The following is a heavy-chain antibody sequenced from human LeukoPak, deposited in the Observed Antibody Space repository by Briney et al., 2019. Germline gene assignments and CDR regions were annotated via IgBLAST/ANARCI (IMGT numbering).Heavy chain of an antibody. Sequence: GGSLRLSYAAYGFTFLTYAMSWVRQAPGKGLQWVAVIRDSGASTYYADSVKGRFTISRDNSKNTLYLQMNSLRAEDTAVYYCAKAGRSGWYPGWPFDIWGQGTMVTVSS. CDR1: GFTFLTYA. CDR2: IRDSGAST. J-gene: IGHJ3*02. V-gene: IGHV3-23*01. D-gene: IGHD6-19*01. CDR3: AKAGRSGWYPGWPFDI.